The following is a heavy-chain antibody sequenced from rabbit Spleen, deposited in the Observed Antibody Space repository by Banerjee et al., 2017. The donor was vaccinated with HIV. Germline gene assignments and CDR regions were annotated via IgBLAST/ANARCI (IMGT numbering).Heavy chain of an antibody. D-gene: IGHD1-1*01. CDR2: IWTGSGSA. CDR1: GFSFSCRW. J-gene: IGHJ4*01. Sequence: EESGGGLVQPEGSLTLTCKASGFSFSCRWICWVRQAPGKGLECIACIWTGSGSAYYASWAKGRFTFSKTSSTTVTLQMTSLTAADTATYFCAGDSTGNGGYYYFDLWGQGTLVTVS. V-gene: IGHV1S45*01. CDR3: AGDSTGNGGYYYFDL.